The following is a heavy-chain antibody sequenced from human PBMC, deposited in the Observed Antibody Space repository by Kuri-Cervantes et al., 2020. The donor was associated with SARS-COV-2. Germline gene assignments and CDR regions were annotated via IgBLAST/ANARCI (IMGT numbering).Heavy chain of an antibody. CDR1: GFTFSNAW. CDR2: IKSKTDGGTT. J-gene: IGHJ6*02. V-gene: IGHV3-15*01. CDR3: AKWMVGDSSGYYPNYYGMDV. Sequence: GESLKISCAASGFTFSNAWMSWVRQAPGKGLEWVGRIKSKTDGGTTDYAAPVKGRFTISRDDSKNTLYLQMNSLRAEDTAVYYCAKWMVGDSSGYYPNYYGMDVWGQGTTVTVSS. D-gene: IGHD3-22*01.